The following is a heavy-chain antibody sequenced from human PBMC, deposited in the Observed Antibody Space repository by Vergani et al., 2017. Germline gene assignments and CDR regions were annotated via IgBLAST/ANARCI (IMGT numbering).Heavy chain of an antibody. V-gene: IGHV1-69*01. J-gene: IGHJ2*01. Sequence: QVQLVQSGAEVKKPGSSVKVSCKASGGTFSSSAISWVRQAPGQGLEWMGGIIPIFGTANYAQKFQGRVTSTADASTGTAYMELSSLLSEDTAVYYCAGVRGVEMATTQSGWYFDLWGRGTLVTVSS. CDR2: IIPIFGTA. CDR3: AGVRGVEMATTQSGWYFDL. D-gene: IGHD5-24*01. CDR1: GGTFSSSA.